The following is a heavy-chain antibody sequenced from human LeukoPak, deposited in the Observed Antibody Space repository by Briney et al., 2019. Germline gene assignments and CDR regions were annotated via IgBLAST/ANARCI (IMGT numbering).Heavy chain of an antibody. D-gene: IGHD5-24*01. Sequence: SVKVSCKASGGTFSSYAISWVRQAPGQGLEWMGRNIPILGIANYAQKFQGRVTITADKSTSTAYMELSSLRSEDTAVYYCARGERWLQVVDYWGQGTLVTVSS. CDR3: ARGERWLQVVDY. J-gene: IGHJ4*02. V-gene: IGHV1-69*04. CDR1: GGTFSSYA. CDR2: NIPILGIA.